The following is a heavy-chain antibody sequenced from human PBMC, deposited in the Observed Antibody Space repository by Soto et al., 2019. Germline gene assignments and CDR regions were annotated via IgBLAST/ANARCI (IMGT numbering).Heavy chain of an antibody. D-gene: IGHD3-3*01. CDR2: INHSGST. Sequence: QVHLEQWGAGLLKPSETLSLTCAVYGGSLSGYFWSLVRQSPGKGLEWIGEINHSGSTNYNPSLKSRVIISADTSKHQFSLRLSSVTAADSGIYYCASYHYFDFWIGSRHYMDAWGRGTTVTVSS. CDR1: GGSLSGYF. CDR3: ASYHYFDFWIGSRHYMDA. V-gene: IGHV4-34*01. J-gene: IGHJ6*03.